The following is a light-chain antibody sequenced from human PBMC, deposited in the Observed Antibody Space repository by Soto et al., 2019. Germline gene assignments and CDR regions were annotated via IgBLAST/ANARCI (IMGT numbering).Light chain of an antibody. CDR3: QQYGGSPIT. Sequence: VLTQSPGTLSLSPGGRSTLSCGASQSVSRRLAWYQQRPGQSPRLPISCASTRDTGVPVRFIGSGSGTEFTLTITRLEPEDFAVYYCQQYGGSPITFGLGTRLEIK. J-gene: IGKJ5*01. CDR1: QSVSRR. V-gene: IGKV3-20*01. CDR2: CAS.